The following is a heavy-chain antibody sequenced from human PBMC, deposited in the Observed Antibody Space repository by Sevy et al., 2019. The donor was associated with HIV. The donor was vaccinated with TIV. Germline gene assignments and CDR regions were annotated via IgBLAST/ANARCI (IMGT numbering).Heavy chain of an antibody. CDR1: GYTFTTYD. Sequence: ASVKVSCAAFGYTFTTYDITWVRQAPGQGLEWMGWMSPNTGATGFAQKFQGRVTLTRNKSITTAYMELSSLTYEDTAIYYCARGGNGDFWSYEYYYYGMDVWGQGTTVTVSS. J-gene: IGHJ6*02. CDR3: ARGGNGDFWSYEYYYYGMDV. CDR2: MSPNTGAT. D-gene: IGHD3-3*01. V-gene: IGHV1-8*01.